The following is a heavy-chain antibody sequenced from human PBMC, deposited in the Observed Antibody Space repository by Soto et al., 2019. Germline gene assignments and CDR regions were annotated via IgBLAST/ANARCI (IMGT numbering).Heavy chain of an antibody. CDR2: FDPEDGET. Sequence: ASVKVSCKASGGTFSSYTISWVRQAPGQGLEWMGGFDPEDGETIYAQKFQGRVTMTEDTSTDTAYMELSSLRSEDTAVYYCASHCTNGVCPDYWGQGTLVTVSS. CDR1: GGTFSSYT. D-gene: IGHD2-8*01. V-gene: IGHV1-24*01. J-gene: IGHJ4*02. CDR3: ASHCTNGVCPDY.